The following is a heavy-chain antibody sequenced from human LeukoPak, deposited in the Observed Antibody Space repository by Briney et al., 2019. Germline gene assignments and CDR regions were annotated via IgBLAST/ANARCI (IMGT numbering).Heavy chain of an antibody. CDR3: ATKVMITFGAPEAFDY. V-gene: IGHV1-24*01. CDR2: FDPEDGET. CDR1: GYTLTELS. J-gene: IGHJ4*02. Sequence: ASVKVSCKVSGYTLTELSMHWVRQAPGKGLEWMGGFDPEDGETIYAQKFQGRVTMTEDTSTDTAYMELSSLRSEDTAVYYCATKVMITFGAPEAFDYWGQGTLVTVSS. D-gene: IGHD3-16*01.